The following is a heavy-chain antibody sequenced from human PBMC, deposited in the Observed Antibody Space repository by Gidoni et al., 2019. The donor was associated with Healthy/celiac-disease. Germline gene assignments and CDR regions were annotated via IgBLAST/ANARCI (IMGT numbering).Heavy chain of an antibody. CDR3: AKVSGLLWFGGLFPDY. CDR1: GFTFTSHA. J-gene: IGHJ4*02. CDR2: ISGSGGST. D-gene: IGHD3-10*01. Sequence: EVQLLESGGGLVQPGGSLRLSCAASGFTFTSHAMSLVRQAPGKGLEWVSAISGSGGSTYYADSVKGRFTISRDNSKNTLYLQMNSLRAEDTAVYYCAKVSGLLWFGGLFPDYWGQGTLVTVSS. V-gene: IGHV3-23*01.